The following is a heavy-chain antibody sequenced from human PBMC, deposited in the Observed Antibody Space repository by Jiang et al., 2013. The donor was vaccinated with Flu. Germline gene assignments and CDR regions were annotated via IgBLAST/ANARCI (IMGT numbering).Heavy chain of an antibody. D-gene: IGHD2-2*01. CDR1: GGTFSSYA. CDR3: ARVCSSTSCYGYFDY. Sequence: SGAEVKKPGSSVKVSCKASGGTFSSYAISWVRQAPGQGLEWMGRIIPILGIANYAQKFQGRVTITADKSTSTAYMELSSLRSEDTAVYYCARVCSSTSCYGYFDYWGQGTLVTVSS. V-gene: IGHV1-69*04. J-gene: IGHJ4*02. CDR2: IIPILGIA.